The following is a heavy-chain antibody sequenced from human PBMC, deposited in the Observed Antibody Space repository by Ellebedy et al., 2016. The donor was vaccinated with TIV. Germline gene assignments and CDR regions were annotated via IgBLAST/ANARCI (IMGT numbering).Heavy chain of an antibody. CDR1: SYTFTSYG. CDR2: ISAYNGNT. D-gene: IGHD3-10*01. V-gene: IGHV1-18*01. Sequence: AASVKVSCKASSYTFTSYGISWVRQAPGQGLEWMGWISAYNGNTNYAQKLQGRVTMTTDTSTSTAYMELRSLRSDDTAVYYCARGRRDYYGSGKGFDYWGQGTLVTVSS. J-gene: IGHJ4*02. CDR3: ARGRRDYYGSGKGFDY.